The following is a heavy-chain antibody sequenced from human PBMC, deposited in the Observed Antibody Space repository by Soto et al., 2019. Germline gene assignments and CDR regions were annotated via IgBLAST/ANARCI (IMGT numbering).Heavy chain of an antibody. D-gene: IGHD2-15*01. CDR1: GFSFSVYG. J-gene: IGHJ4*02. CDR3: AAWAEGATEVH. Sequence: GSLRLSCETSGFSFSVYGMHWVRQAPGKGLEWVAVIWYDASKQFYAASVEGRFTISRDNSKAILYLQMNSLRAEDTAVYYCAAWAEGATEVHWGQGTLVTVSS. V-gene: IGHV3-33*01. CDR2: IWYDASKQ.